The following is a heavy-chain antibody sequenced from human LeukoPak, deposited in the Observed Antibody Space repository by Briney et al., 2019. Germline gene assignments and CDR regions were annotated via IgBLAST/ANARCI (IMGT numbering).Heavy chain of an antibody. V-gene: IGHV3-48*01. J-gene: IGHJ4*02. Sequence: PGGSLRLSCAASGFMFSSYSMNWVRQAPGKGLEWVSYISSRSGTIYYADSVKGRFTISRDNAKNSLYLQMNSLRAEDTAVYYCARRIDTAMVIDYWGQGALVTVSS. D-gene: IGHD5-18*01. CDR2: ISSRSGTI. CDR1: GFMFSSYS. CDR3: ARRIDTAMVIDY.